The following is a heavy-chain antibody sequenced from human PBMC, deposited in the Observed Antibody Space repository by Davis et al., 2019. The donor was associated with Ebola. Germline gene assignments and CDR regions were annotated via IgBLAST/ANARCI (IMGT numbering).Heavy chain of an antibody. CDR1: GYTFTGYY. D-gene: IGHD6-19*01. V-gene: IGHV1-69*13. CDR2: IIPIFGTA. Sequence: SVKVSCKASGYTFTGYYMHWVRQAPGQGLEWMGGIIPIFGTANYAQKFQGRVTITADESTSTAYMELSSLRSEDTAVFYCARGKTVAGTRGLSWFDPWGPGTLVTVSS. CDR3: ARGKTVAGTRGLSWFDP. J-gene: IGHJ5*02.